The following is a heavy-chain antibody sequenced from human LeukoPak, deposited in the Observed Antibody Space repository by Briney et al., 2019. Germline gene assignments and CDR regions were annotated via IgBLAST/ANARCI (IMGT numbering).Heavy chain of an antibody. CDR2: FDPEDGET. J-gene: IGHJ4*02. CDR1: GYTLTELS. D-gene: IGHD3-22*01. Sequence: ASVKVSCKVSGYTLTELSMHWVRQAPGKGLEWMGGFDPEDGETIYAQKFQGRVTMTEDTSIDTAYMELSSLRSEDTAVYYCATNSPQYYDSSGYFLDYWGQGTLVTVSS. CDR3: ATNSPQYYDSSGYFLDY. V-gene: IGHV1-24*01.